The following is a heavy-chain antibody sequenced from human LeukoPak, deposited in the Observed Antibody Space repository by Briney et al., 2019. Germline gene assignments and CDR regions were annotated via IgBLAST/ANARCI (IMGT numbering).Heavy chain of an antibody. D-gene: IGHD3-3*01. CDR1: GGTFSSYA. CDR3: ARDGGGYDFWSGYYLPPHRHYYYYYGMDV. Sequence: ASVTVSSTASGGTFSSYAISWVRQAPGQGLEWMGGIIPIFGTANYVQKFQGRVTITADESTSTAYMELSSLRSEDTAVYYCARDGGGYDFWSGYYLPPHRHYYYYYGMDVWGQGTTVTVSS. CDR2: IIPIFGTA. V-gene: IGHV1-69*13. J-gene: IGHJ6*02.